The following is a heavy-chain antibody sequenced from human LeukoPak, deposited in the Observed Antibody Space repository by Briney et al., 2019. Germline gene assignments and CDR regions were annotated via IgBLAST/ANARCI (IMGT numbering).Heavy chain of an antibody. V-gene: IGHV3-7*01. Sequence: GGSLRLSCAASGFTFSSYWMSWVRQAPGKGLEWVANIKQDGSEKYYVDSVKGRFTISRDNAKNSLYLQMNSLRAEDTAVYYCARDTRYDLWSGYPHAYWGQGTLVTVSS. J-gene: IGHJ4*02. D-gene: IGHD3-3*01. CDR3: ARDTRYDLWSGYPHAY. CDR2: IKQDGSEK. CDR1: GFTFSSYW.